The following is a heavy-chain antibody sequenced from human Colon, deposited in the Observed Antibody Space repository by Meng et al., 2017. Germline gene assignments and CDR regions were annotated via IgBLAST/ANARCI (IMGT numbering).Heavy chain of an antibody. CDR2: IKEDGSDQ. CDR1: GFTFSTYW. V-gene: IGHV3-7*01. Sequence: GESLKISCAASGFTFSTYWMSWVRQAPGKGLEWVANIKEDGSDQYYVDSVKGRFTISRDNAKNSLYLQMNSLRAEDTAVYYYARDSSGYDYWGQGTLVTVSS. D-gene: IGHD5-12*01. J-gene: IGHJ4*02. CDR3: ARDSSGYDY.